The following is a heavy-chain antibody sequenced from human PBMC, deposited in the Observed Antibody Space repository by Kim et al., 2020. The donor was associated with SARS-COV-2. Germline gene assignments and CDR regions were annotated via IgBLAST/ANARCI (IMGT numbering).Heavy chain of an antibody. Sequence: GGSLRLFCAASGFTFSSYWMHWVRQAPGKGLVWVSRINSDGSSTSYADSVKGRFTISRDNAKNTLYLQMNSLRAEDTAVYYCARDRRIVVVPAAIGVGFDPWGQGTLVTVSS. J-gene: IGHJ5*02. V-gene: IGHV3-74*01. D-gene: IGHD2-2*02. CDR2: INSDGSST. CDR1: GFTFSSYW. CDR3: ARDRRIVVVPAAIGVGFDP.